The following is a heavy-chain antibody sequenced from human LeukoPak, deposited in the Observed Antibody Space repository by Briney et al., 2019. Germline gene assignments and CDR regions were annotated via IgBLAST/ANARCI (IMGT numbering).Heavy chain of an antibody. J-gene: IGHJ4*02. D-gene: IGHD4-17*01. CDR3: AKSPMTTVTTPDY. Sequence: PGRSLRLSCAASGFTFSSYGMHWVRQAPGKGLEWVEVIWYDGSNKYYADSVKGRFTISRDNSKNTLYLQMNSLRAEDTAVYYCAKSPMTTVTTPDYWGQGTLVTVS. CDR1: GFTFSSYG. V-gene: IGHV3-33*06. CDR2: IWYDGSNK.